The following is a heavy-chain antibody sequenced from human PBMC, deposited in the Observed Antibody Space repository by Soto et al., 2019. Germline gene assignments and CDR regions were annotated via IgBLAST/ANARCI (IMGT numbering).Heavy chain of an antibody. D-gene: IGHD3-3*01. Sequence: PGGSLRLSCAVSGLTFSDGWMSWVRQAPGKGLEWIGRFKSEFHGGTTAYAAPVKGRFTISTDDSKNTLYLQMNRLKTEDTAVYYCTKVYLVRFLESMIKDHRGQGT. CDR2: FKSEFHGGTT. CDR3: TKVYLVRFLESMIKDH. J-gene: IGHJ4*02. V-gene: IGHV3-15*01. CDR1: GLTFSDGW.